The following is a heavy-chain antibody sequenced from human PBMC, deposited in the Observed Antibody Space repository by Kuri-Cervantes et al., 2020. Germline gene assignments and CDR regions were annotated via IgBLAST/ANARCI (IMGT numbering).Heavy chain of an antibody. V-gene: IGHV1-58*01. J-gene: IGHJ3*02. CDR1: GFTFTNSA. Sequence: SVKVSCKASGFTFTNSAVQWVRQARGQRLDWIGWILVGSGNTNYAQKFQERITITRDTPASTAYMELSSLRSEDTAVYYCARVFRNHATIDAFDIWGQGTMVTVSS. CDR3: ARVFRNHATIDAFDI. D-gene: IGHD1-14*01. CDR2: ILVGSGNT.